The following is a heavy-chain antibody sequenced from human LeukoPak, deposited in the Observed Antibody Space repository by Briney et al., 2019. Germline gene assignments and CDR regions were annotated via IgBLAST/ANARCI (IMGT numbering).Heavy chain of an antibody. J-gene: IGHJ4*02. CDR3: AKTLHSSSFDY. CDR1: GFTFSSYA. Sequence: GGSLRLSCAASGFTFSSYAMSWVRQAPGKGLEWVSVISGSGGSTYYADSVKGRFTISRDNSKNTLYVQMNSLRAEDTAVYYCAKTLHSSSFDYWGQGTLVTVSS. D-gene: IGHD6-6*01. CDR2: ISGSGGST. V-gene: IGHV3-23*01.